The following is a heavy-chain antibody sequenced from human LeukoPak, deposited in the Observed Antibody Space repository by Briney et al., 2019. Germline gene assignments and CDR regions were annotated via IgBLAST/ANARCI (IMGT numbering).Heavy chain of an antibody. CDR1: GYTFTSYG. Sequence: ASVKVSCKASGYTFTSYGISWVRQAPGQGLEWMGWISDYNGNTNYAQKLQDRVTMTTDTSTSTAYMELRSLRSNDTAVYYCARDRRSPNAFDIWGQGTMVTVSS. CDR3: ARDRRSPNAFDI. V-gene: IGHV1-18*01. CDR2: ISDYNGNT. J-gene: IGHJ3*02.